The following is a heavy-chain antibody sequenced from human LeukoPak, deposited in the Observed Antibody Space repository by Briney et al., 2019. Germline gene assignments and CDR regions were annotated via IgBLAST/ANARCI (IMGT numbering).Heavy chain of an antibody. CDR3: ARAVHESVWRSYGTYNYYYYMDV. Sequence: GGSLRVSCAASGFTFRSYTMSWVRQAPGKGLEWVSSISDSGTSTYHADSVKGRFTISRDNAKSTLYLQMNSLRAEDTAVYYCARAVHESVWRSYGTYNYYYYMDVWGKGATVTVSS. D-gene: IGHD3-16*01. CDR1: GFTFRSYT. J-gene: IGHJ6*03. CDR2: ISDSGTST. V-gene: IGHV3-23*01.